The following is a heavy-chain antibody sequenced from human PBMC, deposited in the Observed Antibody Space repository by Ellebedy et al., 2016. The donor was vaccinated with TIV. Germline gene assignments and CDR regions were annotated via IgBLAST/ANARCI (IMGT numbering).Heavy chain of an antibody. D-gene: IGHD6-13*01. V-gene: IGHV3-64*04. CDR3: AKVRTLGRGGIPALSSPFDF. CDR1: GFTSSSYA. J-gene: IGHJ4*02. CDR2: ISTNGGST. Sequence: PGGSLRLSCSASGFTSSSYAMPWVRQSPGPGLEHLSTISTNGGSTFYVDSLKGRFTISIDNSKTTRYLQMNSLRPEDTAVYFWAKVRTLGRGGIPALSSPFDFWGQGTLVTVSS.